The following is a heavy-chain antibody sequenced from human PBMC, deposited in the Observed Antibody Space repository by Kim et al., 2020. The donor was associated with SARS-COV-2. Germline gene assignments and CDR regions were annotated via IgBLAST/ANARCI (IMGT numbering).Heavy chain of an antibody. J-gene: IGHJ6*02. D-gene: IGHD1-26*01. V-gene: IGHV3-23*01. CDR3: AKGGGNHNYGMDV. Sequence: YAESVEGRFTTTRDNAKNALYLQRNSLRAEDTAVYYCAKGGGNHNYGMDVWGQGTTVTVSS.